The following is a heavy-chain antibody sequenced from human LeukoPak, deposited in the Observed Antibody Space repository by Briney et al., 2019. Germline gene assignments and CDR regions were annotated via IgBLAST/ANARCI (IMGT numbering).Heavy chain of an antibody. Sequence: GGSLRLSCAASGFTVSSNYMSWVRQAPGKGLEWVSAISGSGGSTYYADSVKGRFTISRDNSKNTLYLQMNSLRAEDTAVYYCAKDHTKTPAYYYGSGSYYKLDDAFDIWGQGTMVTVSS. D-gene: IGHD3-10*01. J-gene: IGHJ3*02. CDR2: ISGSGGST. CDR3: AKDHTKTPAYYYGSGSYYKLDDAFDI. V-gene: IGHV3-23*01. CDR1: GFTVSSNY.